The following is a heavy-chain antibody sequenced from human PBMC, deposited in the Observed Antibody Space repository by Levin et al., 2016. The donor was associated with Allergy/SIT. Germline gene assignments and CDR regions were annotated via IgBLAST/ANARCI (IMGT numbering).Heavy chain of an antibody. CDR3: ARVLVVPAGEFDY. D-gene: IGHD2-2*01. J-gene: IGHJ4*02. Sequence: WVRQAPGQGLEWMGWMNPNSGNTGYAQKFQGRVTMTTDTSTSTAYMELRSLRSDDTAVYYCARVLVVPAGEFDYWGQGTLVTVSS. V-gene: IGHV1-18*01. CDR2: MNPNSGNT.